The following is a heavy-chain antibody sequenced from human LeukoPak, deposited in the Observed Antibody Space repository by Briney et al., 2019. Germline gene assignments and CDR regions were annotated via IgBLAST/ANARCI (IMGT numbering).Heavy chain of an antibody. CDR1: GFTFSSYS. Sequence: GGSLRLSCAASGFTFSSYSMNWVRQAPGKGLEWVSSISSSSSYIYYADSVKGRFTISRDNAKNSLYLQMNSLRAEDTAVYYCARDRFVRYSSSWYAGGVIDYWGQGTLVTVSS. CDR2: ISSSSSYI. CDR3: ARDRFVRYSSSWYAGGVIDY. V-gene: IGHV3-21*01. J-gene: IGHJ4*02. D-gene: IGHD6-13*01.